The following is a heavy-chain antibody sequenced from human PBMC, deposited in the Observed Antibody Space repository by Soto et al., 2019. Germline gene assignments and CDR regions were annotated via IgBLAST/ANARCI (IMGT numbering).Heavy chain of an antibody. J-gene: IGHJ6*02. CDR3: AREARDTHYGMDV. Sequence: GGSLRLYCAASGFTFSSYAMHWVRQAPGKGLEWVAVISYDGSNKYYADSVKGRFTISRDNSKNTLYLQMNSLRAEDTAVYYCAREARDTHYGMDVWGQGTTVTVSS. D-gene: IGHD5-18*01. CDR2: ISYDGSNK. V-gene: IGHV3-30-3*01. CDR1: GFTFSSYA.